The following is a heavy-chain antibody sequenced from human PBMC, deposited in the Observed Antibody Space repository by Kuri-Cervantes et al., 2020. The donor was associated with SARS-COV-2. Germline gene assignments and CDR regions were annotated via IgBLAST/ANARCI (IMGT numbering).Heavy chain of an antibody. D-gene: IGHD5-18*01. V-gene: IGHV4-38-2*01. J-gene: IGHJ4*02. CDR2: IYHSGST. CDR3: ARVGYSSGRHDY. Sequence: GSLRLSCAVSGYSISSGYYWGWIRQPPGKGLEWIGSIYHSGSTYYNPSLKSRVTISVDRSKNQFSLKLSSVTAADTAVYYCARVGYSSGRHDYWGQGTLVTAPQ. CDR1: GYSISSGYY.